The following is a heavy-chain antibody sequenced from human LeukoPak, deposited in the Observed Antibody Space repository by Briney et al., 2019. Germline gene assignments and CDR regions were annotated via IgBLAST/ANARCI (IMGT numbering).Heavy chain of an antibody. CDR3: AKVHLTYYYDSDGYGFQDH. CDR2: ISYDGSNK. J-gene: IGHJ4*02. V-gene: IGHV3-30-3*01. D-gene: IGHD3-22*01. Sequence: GGSLRLSCAASGFTFSSYAMHWVRQAPGKGLEWVAVISYDGSNKYYADSVKGRFTISRDNSKNTLYLQMNSLRTEDTAVYYCAKVHLTYYYDSDGYGFQDHWGQGTLVTVSS. CDR1: GFTFSSYA.